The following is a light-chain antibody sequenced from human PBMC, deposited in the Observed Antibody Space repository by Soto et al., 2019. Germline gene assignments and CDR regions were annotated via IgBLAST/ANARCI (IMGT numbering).Light chain of an antibody. CDR2: AAS. Sequence: DLQMTQSPSSVSASVGDRVTITCRASQGIRSWLAWYQQKPGKAPKLLIYAASSLQSGVPSRFSGSGSGTDFTLTISTLQPEDFATYYCQQANSFPPFTFGPGTKVDIK. J-gene: IGKJ3*01. V-gene: IGKV1-12*01. CDR3: QQANSFPPFT. CDR1: QGIRSW.